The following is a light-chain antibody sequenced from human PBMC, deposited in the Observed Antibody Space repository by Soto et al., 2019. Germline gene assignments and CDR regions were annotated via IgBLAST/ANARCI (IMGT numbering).Light chain of an antibody. J-gene: IGKJ1*01. Sequence: EKVMTQSPTTRSGPPGKRATLSCRASKRVGRTVAWYQQKPGQAPRLLISGASTRATGVPARFSGSGSGTDFSLTITSLQSEDVGVYYCQQYNDWPPTFGQGTRVEIK. CDR3: QQYNDWPPT. CDR1: KRVGRT. CDR2: GAS. V-gene: IGKV3-15*01.